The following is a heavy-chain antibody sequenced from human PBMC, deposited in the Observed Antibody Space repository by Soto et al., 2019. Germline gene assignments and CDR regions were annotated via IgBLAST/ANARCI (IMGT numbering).Heavy chain of an antibody. D-gene: IGHD3-22*01. V-gene: IGHV4-59*12. CDR2: IYDNGIT. J-gene: IGHJ4*02. Sequence: QVVLQESGPGLVKPSETLSLTCSVSGRSITSYYWSWVRQPPGKGLELIGYIYDNGITSQNPSLKSRVTMPADTSQNQFSLKLTSATGADTAVYYCARTYDSNGYATEFDSWGQGILVTVTS. CDR1: GRSITSYY. CDR3: ARTYDSNGYATEFDS.